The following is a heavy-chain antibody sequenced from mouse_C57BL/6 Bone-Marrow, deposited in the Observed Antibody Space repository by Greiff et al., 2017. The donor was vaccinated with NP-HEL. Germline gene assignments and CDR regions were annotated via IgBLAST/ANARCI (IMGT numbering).Heavy chain of an antibody. V-gene: IGHV5-16*01. CDR3: ARDRWLLERWYFDV. J-gene: IGHJ1*03. CDR1: GFTFSDYY. CDR2: INYDGSST. Sequence: EVMLVESEGGLVQPGSSMKLSCTASGFTFSDYYMAWVRQVPEKGLEWVANINYDGSSTYYLDSLKSRFIISRDNAKNILYLQMSSLKSEDTATYYCARDRWLLERWYFDVWGTGTTVTVSS. D-gene: IGHD2-3*01.